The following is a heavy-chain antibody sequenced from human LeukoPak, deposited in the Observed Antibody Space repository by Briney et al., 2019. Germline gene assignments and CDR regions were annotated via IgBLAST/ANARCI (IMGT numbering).Heavy chain of an antibody. CDR3: AKDRCSNGIGCFYYYMDV. D-gene: IGHD2-8*01. CDR1: GITFSRYG. Sequence: GGSLRLSCAASGITFSRYGMHWVRQAPGKGLEWVTFIRYDGSIKYYADSVKGRFTMSRDNSKNTLYLQMNSLRAEDTALYYCAKDRCSNGIGCFYYYMDVWGKGTTVTISS. J-gene: IGHJ6*03. V-gene: IGHV3-30*02. CDR2: IRYDGSIK.